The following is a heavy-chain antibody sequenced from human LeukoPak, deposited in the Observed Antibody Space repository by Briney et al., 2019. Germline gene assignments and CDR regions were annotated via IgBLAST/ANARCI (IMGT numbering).Heavy chain of an antibody. CDR1: GFTFSSYA. J-gene: IGHJ4*02. D-gene: IGHD6-13*01. V-gene: IGHV3-30-3*01. Sequence: GGSLRLSCAASGFTFSSYAMHWVRQAPGKGLEWVAVISYDGSNKYYADSVKGRFTISRDNSKNTLYLQMNSLRAEDTAVYYCARDGVGIAAAGTWFDYWGQGTLVTVSS. CDR2: ISYDGSNK. CDR3: ARDGVGIAAAGTWFDY.